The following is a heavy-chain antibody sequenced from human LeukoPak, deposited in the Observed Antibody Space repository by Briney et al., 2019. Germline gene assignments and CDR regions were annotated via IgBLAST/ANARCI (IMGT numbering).Heavy chain of an antibody. Sequence: PGGSLRLSCAASGFTFSSYGMHWVRQAPGKGLEWVAVISYDGSNKYYADSVKGRFTISRDNPKNTLYLQMNSLRAEGTAVYYCAKSSVWYLDYWGQGTLVTVSS. D-gene: IGHD6-19*01. CDR1: GFTFSSYG. CDR2: ISYDGSNK. J-gene: IGHJ4*02. CDR3: AKSSVWYLDY. V-gene: IGHV3-30*18.